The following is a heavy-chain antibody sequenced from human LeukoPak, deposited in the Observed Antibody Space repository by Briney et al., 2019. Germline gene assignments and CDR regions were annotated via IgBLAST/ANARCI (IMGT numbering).Heavy chain of an antibody. CDR3: ARDQLYSATGSFDY. CDR1: GFTFRNYG. J-gene: IGHJ4*02. Sequence: GGSLRLSCAASGFTFRNYGMNWVRQAPGKGLEWISYISSSSSTIFYADSVRGRFTMSRDNAKDSLYLQVNSLRAEGTAVYYCARDQLYSATGSFDYWGQGTLVTVS. CDR2: ISSSSSTI. V-gene: IGHV3-48*04. D-gene: IGHD3-9*01.